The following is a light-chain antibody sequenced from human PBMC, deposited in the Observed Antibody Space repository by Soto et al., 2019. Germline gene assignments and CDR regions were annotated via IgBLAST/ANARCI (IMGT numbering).Light chain of an antibody. V-gene: IGLV1-40*01. CDR1: SSNIRAGYD. CDR3: QSYDSSLSGSKV. CDR2: GNS. Sequence: QSALTQPPSVSGAPGQRVTISCTGSSSNIRAGYDVHWYQQLPGTAPKLLIYGNSNRPSGVPDRFSGSKSGTSASLAITGLQAEDEADYYCQSYDSSLSGSKVFGTGTKLTVL. J-gene: IGLJ1*01.